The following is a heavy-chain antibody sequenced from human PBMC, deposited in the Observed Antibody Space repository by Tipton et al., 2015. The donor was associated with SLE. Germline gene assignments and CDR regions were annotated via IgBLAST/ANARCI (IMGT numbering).Heavy chain of an antibody. Sequence: TLSLTCTVSGGSISSSSYYWGWIRQPPGKGLEWIGSIYYSGSTYYNPSLKSRVTISVDTSKNQFSLKLSSVTAADTAVYYCARQGPYYYDSSGYYYATDAFDIWGQGTMVTVSS. D-gene: IGHD3-22*01. CDR3: ARQGPYYYDSSGYYYATDAFDI. CDR2: IYYSGST. V-gene: IGHV4-39*07. CDR1: GGSISSSSYY. J-gene: IGHJ3*02.